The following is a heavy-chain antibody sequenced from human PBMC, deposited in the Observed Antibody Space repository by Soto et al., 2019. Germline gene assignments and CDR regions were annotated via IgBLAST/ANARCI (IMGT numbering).Heavy chain of an antibody. J-gene: IGHJ4*02. Sequence: GGSLRLSCAASGFTFSSYSMNWVRQAPGKGLEWVSYISSSSSTIYYADSVKGRFTISRDNAKNSLYLQMNSLRDEDTAVYYCARFPTYYYDSSVRGNTDYWGQGTLVTVSS. CDR3: ARFPTYYYDSSVRGNTDY. CDR2: ISSSSSTI. CDR1: GFTFSSYS. D-gene: IGHD3-22*01. V-gene: IGHV3-48*02.